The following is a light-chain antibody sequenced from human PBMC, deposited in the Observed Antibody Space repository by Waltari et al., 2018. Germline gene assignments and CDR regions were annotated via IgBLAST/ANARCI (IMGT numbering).Light chain of an antibody. CDR3: QQRRNWPLT. CDR1: QSVGTY. V-gene: IGKV3-11*01. Sequence: SCRARQSVGTYLAWYQQRPGQSPRLLIYDASYRATGIPARFSGSGSETDFTLTISSLQPEDFAVYYCQQRRNWPLTFGGGTRVQ. J-gene: IGKJ4*01. CDR2: DAS.